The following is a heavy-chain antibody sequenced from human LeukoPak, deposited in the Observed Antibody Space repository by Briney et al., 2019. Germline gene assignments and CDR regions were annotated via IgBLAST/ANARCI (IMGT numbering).Heavy chain of an antibody. J-gene: IGHJ4*02. Sequence: GGSLRLSCAASGFTLSSYAMHWVRQAPGKGLEWVALISYDGSNKYYADSVKGRFTISRDNSKNTLYLQMNSLRAEDTAVYYCAKVGDSWDFDYWGQGTLVSVSS. V-gene: IGHV3-30*18. D-gene: IGHD3-22*01. CDR1: GFTLSSYA. CDR3: AKVGDSWDFDY. CDR2: ISYDGSNK.